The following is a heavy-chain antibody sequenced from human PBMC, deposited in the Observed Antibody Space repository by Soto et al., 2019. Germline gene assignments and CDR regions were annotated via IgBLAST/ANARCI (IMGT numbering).Heavy chain of an antibody. CDR3: ARASVGYCSSTSCFGRWFDP. V-gene: IGHV1-2*04. CDR1: GYTFTGYY. J-gene: IGHJ5*02. D-gene: IGHD2-2*01. Sequence: ASVKVSCKASGYTFTGYYMHWVRQAPGQGLEWMGWINPNSGGTNYAQKFQGWVTMTRDTSISTAYMELSRLRSDDTAVYYCARASVGYCSSTSCFGRWFDPWGQGTLVTAPQ. CDR2: INPNSGGT.